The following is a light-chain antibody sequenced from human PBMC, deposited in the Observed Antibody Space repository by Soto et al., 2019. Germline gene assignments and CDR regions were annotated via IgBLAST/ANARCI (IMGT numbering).Light chain of an antibody. CDR2: GHS. V-gene: IGLV1-40*01. J-gene: IGLJ2*01. CDR3: QSYDSSLSGYVV. CDR1: SSNIGAGYD. Sequence: QSVLTQPPSGSGAPGQRVTISCTGSSSNIGAGYDVHWYQQLPGTAPKLLIYGHSNRPSGVPDRFSGSKSGTSASLAITGLQAEDEADYYCQSYDSSLSGYVVFGGGTKLTVL.